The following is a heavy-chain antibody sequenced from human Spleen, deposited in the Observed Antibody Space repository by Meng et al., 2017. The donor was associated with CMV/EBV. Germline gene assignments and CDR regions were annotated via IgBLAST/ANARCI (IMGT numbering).Heavy chain of an antibody. Sequence: ASVKVSCKASGGTVSSYSISWVRQAPGQGLEWMGGINPNSGGTNYAQKFQGRVTMTGDTSITTAYMELSRLRSDDMAVYYCARVKRYCTGGSCSSTGYYGMDVWGQGTTVTVSS. CDR3: ARVKRYCTGGSCSSTGYYGMDV. CDR1: GGTVSSYS. V-gene: IGHV1-2*02. CDR2: INPNSGGT. J-gene: IGHJ6*02. D-gene: IGHD2-15*01.